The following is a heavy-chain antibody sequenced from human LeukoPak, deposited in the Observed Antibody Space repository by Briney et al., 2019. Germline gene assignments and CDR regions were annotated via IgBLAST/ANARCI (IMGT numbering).Heavy chain of an antibody. D-gene: IGHD6-6*01. CDR3: VRPWDPSSSSSFAVSPYDAFDI. CDR2: IYYSGST. Sequence: KASETLSLTCTVSGGSISSSSYYWGWIRQPPGKGLEWIGSIYYSGSTYYNPSPKSRVTISVDTSKNQFSLKLSSVTAADTAVYYCVRPWDPSSSSSFAVSPYDAFDIWGQGTMVTVSS. CDR1: GGSISSSSYY. J-gene: IGHJ3*02. V-gene: IGHV4-39*01.